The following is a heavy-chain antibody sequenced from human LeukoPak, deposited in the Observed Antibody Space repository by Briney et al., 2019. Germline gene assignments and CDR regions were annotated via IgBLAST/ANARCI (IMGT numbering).Heavy chain of an antibody. Sequence: PGGSLRLSCAASGFTFSSYAMSWVRQAPGKGREWVSAISGSGGSTYYADSVKGRFTISRDNSKNTLYLQINSLRAEDTAVYYCAKAGFSGSYFDYWGQGTLVTVSS. D-gene: IGHD1-26*01. CDR3: AKAGFSGSYFDY. CDR1: GFTFSSYA. CDR2: ISGSGGST. V-gene: IGHV3-23*01. J-gene: IGHJ4*02.